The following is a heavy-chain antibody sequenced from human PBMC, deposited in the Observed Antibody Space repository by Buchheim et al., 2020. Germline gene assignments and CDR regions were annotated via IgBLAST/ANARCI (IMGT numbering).Heavy chain of an antibody. J-gene: IGHJ4*02. V-gene: IGHV3-30-3*01. CDR3: ARDLRDGYNLGRFDY. Sequence: QVQLVESGGGVVQPGRSLRLSCAASGFTFSSYAMHWVRQAPGKGLEWVAVISYDGSNKYYADSVKGRFTISRDNSKNTPYLQMNSLRAEDTAVYYCARDLRDGYNLGRFDYWGQGT. CDR1: GFTFSSYA. CDR2: ISYDGSNK. D-gene: IGHD5-24*01.